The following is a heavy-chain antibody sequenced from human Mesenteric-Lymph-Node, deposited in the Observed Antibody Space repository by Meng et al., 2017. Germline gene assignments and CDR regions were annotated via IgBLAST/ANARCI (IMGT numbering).Heavy chain of an antibody. CDR2: INPHTGGI. D-gene: IGHD4-11*01. CDR1: GYTFTVYY. J-gene: IGHJ4*02. CDR3: AKIGSNHQFDL. V-gene: IGHV1-2*06. Sequence: QVQLVQSGAEVQKPGASAKFSCKASGYTFTVYYMHWVRQAPGQGLEWMGRINPHTGGINYAQEFQGRVAMTRDTSISTAYMELSRLRTDDTAVYYCAKIGSNHQFDLWGQGTLVTVSS.